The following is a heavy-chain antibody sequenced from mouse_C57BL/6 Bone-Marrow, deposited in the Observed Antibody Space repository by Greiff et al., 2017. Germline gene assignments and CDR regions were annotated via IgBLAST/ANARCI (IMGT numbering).Heavy chain of an antibody. V-gene: IGHV5-17*01. CDR2: LSRGSSTI. J-gene: IGHJ1*03. CDR3: ARGPGVAPYWYFDV. CDR1: GFTFSDYG. Sequence: EVKLQESGGGLVKPGGSLKLSCAASGFTFSDYGMHWVRQAPEKGLEWVAYLSRGSSTIYYADTVKGRFTISRDNAKNTLFLQMTSLRSEDTAMYYCARGPGVAPYWYFDVWGTGTTVTVSS. D-gene: IGHD1-1*01.